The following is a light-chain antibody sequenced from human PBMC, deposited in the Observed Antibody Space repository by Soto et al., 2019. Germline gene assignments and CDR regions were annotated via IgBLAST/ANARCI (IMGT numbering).Light chain of an antibody. Sequence: EIVLTQSPATLSLSPGERATLSCRASQSVSSYLAWYQQKPGQAPRLLIYDASNRATGIPARFSGSGSGTDFNLTISSLEPEDFAVYYCQQRRHWPSFTFGQGTKLEIK. J-gene: IGKJ2*01. CDR2: DAS. CDR1: QSVSSY. CDR3: QQRRHWPSFT. V-gene: IGKV3-11*01.